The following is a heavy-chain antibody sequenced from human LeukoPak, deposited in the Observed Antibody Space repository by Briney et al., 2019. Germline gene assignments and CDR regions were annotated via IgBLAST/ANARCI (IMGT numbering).Heavy chain of an antibody. Sequence: GESLKISCKGSGFIFTYFWIGWVRQMPGQGLEWMGIIYPGDSDTTYSPSFQGQVTISADKSTNTAYLQWSSLMASDTAVYYCARRVYYYGSGSYPGYFFDYWGQGTLVTVSS. CDR2: IYPGDSDT. D-gene: IGHD3-10*01. V-gene: IGHV5-51*01. J-gene: IGHJ4*02. CDR1: GFIFTYFW. CDR3: ARRVYYYGSGSYPGYFFDY.